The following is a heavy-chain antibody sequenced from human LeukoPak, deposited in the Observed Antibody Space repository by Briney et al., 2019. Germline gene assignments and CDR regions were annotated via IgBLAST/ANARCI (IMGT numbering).Heavy chain of an antibody. Sequence: GASVKVSCKASGYTFTSYYMHWVRQAPGQGLEWMGIINPSGGSTSYAQKFQGRVTMTRDTSTSTVYMELSSLRSEDTAVYYCARSGGIAARPTDIDFDYWGQGTLVTVSS. D-gene: IGHD6-6*01. CDR2: INPSGGST. J-gene: IGHJ4*02. V-gene: IGHV1-46*01. CDR1: GYTFTSYY. CDR3: ARSGGIAARPTDIDFDY.